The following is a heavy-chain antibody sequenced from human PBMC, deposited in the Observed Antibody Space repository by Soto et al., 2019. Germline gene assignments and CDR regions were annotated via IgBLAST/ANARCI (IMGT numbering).Heavy chain of an antibody. CDR3: AGSVHPDWSAQFAY. D-gene: IGHD3-9*01. CDR1: GGSISSYY. V-gene: IGHV4-59*01. Sequence: QVQLQESGPGLVKPSETLSLTCTVSGGSISSYYWSWIRQPPGKGLEWIGYSFYSGSTNYNPSLTSRVTISVDTSKDQFSLKLSSVTAADTAVYYCAGSVHPDWSAQFAYWGQGTLVTVSS. J-gene: IGHJ4*02. CDR2: SFYSGST.